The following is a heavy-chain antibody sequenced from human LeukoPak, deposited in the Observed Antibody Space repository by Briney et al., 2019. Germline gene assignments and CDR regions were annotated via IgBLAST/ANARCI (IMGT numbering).Heavy chain of an antibody. V-gene: IGHV4-59*01. CDR2: IYYSGST. J-gene: IGHJ6*02. Sequence: SETLSLTCTVSGGSISSYYWSWIRQPPGKGLEWIGDIYYSGSTNYNPSLKSRVTISVDTSKNQFSLKLSSVTAADTAVYYCARAGSYSSSWYYSPYYYYGMDVWGQGTTVTVSS. CDR3: ARAGSYSSSWYYSPYYYYGMDV. CDR1: GGSISSYY. D-gene: IGHD6-13*01.